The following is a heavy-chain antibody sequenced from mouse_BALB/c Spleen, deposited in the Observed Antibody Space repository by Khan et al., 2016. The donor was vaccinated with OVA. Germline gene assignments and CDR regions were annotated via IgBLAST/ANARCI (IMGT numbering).Heavy chain of an antibody. Sequence: QVQLQQSGTELVRPGVSVKISCKGSGYTFTEYAMNWVKESHEKSLAWIGVISTYYGDARYNQKFKGKATLTVDKSSSTAYLELARLTSEDSAIYYCVRDGSNCLFAYWGQGTLVTVSA. J-gene: IGHJ3*01. CDR1: GYTFTEYA. V-gene: IGHV1S137*01. CDR2: ISTYYGDA. D-gene: IGHD1-1*01. CDR3: VRDGSNCLFAY.